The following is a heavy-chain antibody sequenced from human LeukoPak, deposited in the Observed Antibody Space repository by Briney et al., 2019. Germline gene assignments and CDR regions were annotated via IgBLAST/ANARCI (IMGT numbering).Heavy chain of an antibody. CDR2: ISGSGGST. CDR1: GFTFSSYA. D-gene: IGHD2-21*01. J-gene: IGHJ4*02. CDR3: AQLCAGISVGSCFDC. Sequence: GGSLRLSCAASGFTFSSYAMSWVRQAPGKGLEWVSAISGSGGSTYYADSVKGRFTISRDNSKNTLYLHMKSLRAQDTAVYYCAQLCAGISVGSCFDCWGQGTLVTVSS. V-gene: IGHV3-23*01.